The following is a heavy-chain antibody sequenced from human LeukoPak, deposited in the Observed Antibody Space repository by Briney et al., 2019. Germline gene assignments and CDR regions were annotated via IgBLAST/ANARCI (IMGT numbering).Heavy chain of an antibody. CDR2: INHSGST. CDR1: GGSFSGYY. Sequence: SETLSLTCAVYGGSFSGYYWSWIRQPPGKGLEWIGEINHSGSTNYNPSLKSRVTMSVDTSKNQFSLKLSSVTAADTAVYYCARTNYDILTGYGHGYFDYWGQGTLVTVSS. D-gene: IGHD3-9*01. J-gene: IGHJ4*02. V-gene: IGHV4-34*01. CDR3: ARTNYDILTGYGHGYFDY.